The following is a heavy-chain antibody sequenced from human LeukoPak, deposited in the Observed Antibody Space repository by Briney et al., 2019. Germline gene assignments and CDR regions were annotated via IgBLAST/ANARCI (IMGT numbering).Heavy chain of an antibody. CDR2: IWYDGSNK. D-gene: IGHD5-18*01. CDR1: GFTFSSYG. J-gene: IGHJ4*02. Sequence: GSLRLSCAASGFTFSSYGMHWVRQAPGKGLEWVAVIWYDGSNKYYADSVKGRFTISRDNSKNTLYLQMNSLRAEDTAVYYCAKSLLYSYGYLDYWGQGTLVTVSS. V-gene: IGHV3-33*06. CDR3: AKSLLYSYGYLDY.